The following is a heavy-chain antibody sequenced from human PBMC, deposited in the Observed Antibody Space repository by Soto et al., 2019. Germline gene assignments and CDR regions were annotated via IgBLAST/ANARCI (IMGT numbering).Heavy chain of an antibody. V-gene: IGHV3-21*01. CDR3: ARAPNPFGSFTYYYGMDV. J-gene: IGHJ6*02. D-gene: IGHD3-10*01. CDR1: GFTSNSYS. Sequence: EGSLRLSCAASGFTSNSYSMNWVRQAPGKGLEWVSSISSSSSYIYYADSVKGRFTISRDNAKNSRYLQMNSLRAEDTAVYYSARAPNPFGSFTYYYGMDVWGQGTTVTVSS. CDR2: ISSSSSYI.